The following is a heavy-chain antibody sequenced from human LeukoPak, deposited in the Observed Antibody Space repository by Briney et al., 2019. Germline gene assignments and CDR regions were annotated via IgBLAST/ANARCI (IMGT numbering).Heavy chain of an antibody. CDR3: ANYRPYSSSWFLYFDY. CDR2: FSGSGGST. CDR1: GFTFSSYA. D-gene: IGHD6-13*01. J-gene: IGHJ4*02. Sequence: QAGGSLRLSCAASGFTFSSYAMSWVRQAPGKGLEWVSAFSGSGGSTYYADSVKGRFTISRDNSKNTLYLQMNSLRAEDTAIYYCANYRPYSSSWFLYFDYWGQGTLVTVSS. V-gene: IGHV3-23*01.